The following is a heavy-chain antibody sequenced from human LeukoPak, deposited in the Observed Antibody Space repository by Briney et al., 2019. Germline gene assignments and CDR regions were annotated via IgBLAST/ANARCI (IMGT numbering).Heavy chain of an antibody. J-gene: IGHJ3*02. CDR3: ARGDGWLQPTPLDAFDI. Sequence: GGSLRLSCAASGFTFSSYWMHWVRQAPGKGLVWVSRINSDGSSTSYADSVKGRLTISRDNAKNTLYLQMNSLRAEDTAVYYCARGDGWLQPTPLDAFDIWGQGTMVTVSS. CDR2: INSDGSST. D-gene: IGHD5-24*01. V-gene: IGHV3-74*01. CDR1: GFTFSSYW.